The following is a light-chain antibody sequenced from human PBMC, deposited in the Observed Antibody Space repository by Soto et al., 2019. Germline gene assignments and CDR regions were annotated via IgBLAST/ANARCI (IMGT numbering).Light chain of an antibody. CDR1: QSVSSSY. Sequence: EIVLTQSPGTLSLSPGERATLSCRASQSVSSSYLAWYQQKPGQAPRLLMYGASSRATGIPDRFGGSGSGTDFTLTISRLEPEDFAVYYWQQYGSSPLACGGGTKVEIK. CDR2: GAS. CDR3: QQYGSSPLA. J-gene: IGKJ4*01. V-gene: IGKV3-20*01.